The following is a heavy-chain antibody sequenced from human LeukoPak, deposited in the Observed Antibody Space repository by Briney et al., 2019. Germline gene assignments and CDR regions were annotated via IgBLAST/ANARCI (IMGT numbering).Heavy chain of an antibody. CDR3: ARADYYYDSSGYYLGAFDI. J-gene: IGHJ3*02. V-gene: IGHV3-7*01. CDR2: MNEDGSGR. Sequence: GGSLRLSCAASGFTFTSAWMSWLRQPPEKGLEWVAHMNEDGSGRFYVDSAKGRFTISRDDTQNSVYLQMNSLRAEDTAVYYCARADYYYDSSGYYLGAFDIWGQGTMVTVSS. D-gene: IGHD3-22*01. CDR1: GFTFTSAW.